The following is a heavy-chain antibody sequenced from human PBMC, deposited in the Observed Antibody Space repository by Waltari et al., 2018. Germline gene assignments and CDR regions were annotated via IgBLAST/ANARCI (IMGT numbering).Heavy chain of an antibody. CDR1: GGSISSGSYY. Sequence: QVQLQESGPGLVKPSQTLSLTCTVAGGSISSGSYYWSWIRQPAGKGLEWIGRIYTSGSTNYNPSLKSRVTISVDTSKNQFSLKLSSVTAADTAVYYCARDSLEYSGSRGFDYWGQGTLVTVSS. J-gene: IGHJ4*02. D-gene: IGHD1-26*01. V-gene: IGHV4-61*02. CDR3: ARDSLEYSGSRGFDY. CDR2: IYTSGST.